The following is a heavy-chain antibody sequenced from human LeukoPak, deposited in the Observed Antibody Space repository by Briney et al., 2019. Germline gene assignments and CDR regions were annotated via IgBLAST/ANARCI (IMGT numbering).Heavy chain of an antibody. V-gene: IGHV1-2*02. CDR2: INPNSGVT. CDR3: ARAVAGIDY. CDR1: GYTFTGYY. J-gene: IGHJ4*02. D-gene: IGHD6-19*01. Sequence: GASVKVSCKASGYTFTGYYLHWVRQAPGQGLAWMGWINPNSGVTNYAQNFQGRVTMTRDTSISTGYMELSRLRSDDTALYYCARAVAGIDYWGQGTLVTVSS.